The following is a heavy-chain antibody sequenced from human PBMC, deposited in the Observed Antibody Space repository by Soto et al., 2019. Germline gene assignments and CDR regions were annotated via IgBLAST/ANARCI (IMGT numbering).Heavy chain of an antibody. D-gene: IGHD3-3*01. CDR1: GFTFTSSA. CDR3: AADRELRFLEWLPDAFDI. Sequence: SVKVSCKASGFTFTSSAVQWVRQARGQRLEWIGWIVVGSGNANYAQKFQERVTITRDMSTSTAYVELSSLRSEDTAVYYCAADRELRFLEWLPDAFDIWGQGTMVTVSS. V-gene: IGHV1-58*01. J-gene: IGHJ3*02. CDR2: IVVGSGNA.